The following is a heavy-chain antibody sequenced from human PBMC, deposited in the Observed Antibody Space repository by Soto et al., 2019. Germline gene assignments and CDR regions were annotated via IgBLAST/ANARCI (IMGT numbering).Heavy chain of an antibody. D-gene: IGHD2-15*01. CDR1: GFTFSSYA. J-gene: IGHJ6*02. CDR3: ARDLEVVVVVAATPSHYYYGMDV. CDR2: ISYDGSNK. V-gene: IGHV3-30-3*01. Sequence: GGSLRLSCAASGFTFSSYAMHWVRQAPGKGLEGVAVISYDGSNKYYADSVKGRSTISRDNSKNTLYLQMNSLRAEDTAVYYCARDLEVVVVVAATPSHYYYGMDVWGQGTTVTVSS.